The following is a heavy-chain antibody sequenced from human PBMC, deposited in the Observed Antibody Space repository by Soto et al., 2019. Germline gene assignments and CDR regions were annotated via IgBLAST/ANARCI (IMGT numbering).Heavy chain of an antibody. Sequence: QVQLQESGPGLVKPSQTLSLTCTVSGGSISSGDYYWSWIRQPPGKGLEWIGYIYYSGSTYYNPSLKRRVTISVDTSKNQFSLKLSSVTAADTAVYYCAREGYCRGGSCYPNDYWGQGTLVTVSS. CDR3: AREGYCRGGSCYPNDY. CDR2: IYYSGST. D-gene: IGHD2-15*01. J-gene: IGHJ4*02. CDR1: GGSISSGDYY. V-gene: IGHV4-30-4*01.